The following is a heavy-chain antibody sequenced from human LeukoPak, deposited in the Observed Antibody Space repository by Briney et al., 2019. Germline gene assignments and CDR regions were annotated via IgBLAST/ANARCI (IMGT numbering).Heavy chain of an antibody. V-gene: IGHV4-31*03. D-gene: IGHD7-27*01. Sequence: SQTLSLTCTVSGGSITSGGYYWSWIRQLPGKGLEWIGYIYYSGTTSYNPSLKSRLTISLDTSENQFSLKLSSVTAADTAVYYCARGSTGDKSNNWCQGTLVTVSS. CDR3: ARGSTGDKSNN. CDR2: IYYSGTT. CDR1: GGSITSGGYY. J-gene: IGHJ4*02.